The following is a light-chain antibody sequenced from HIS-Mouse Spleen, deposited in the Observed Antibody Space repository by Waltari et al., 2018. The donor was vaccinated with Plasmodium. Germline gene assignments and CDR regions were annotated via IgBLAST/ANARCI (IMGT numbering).Light chain of an antibody. Sequence: QSALTQPPSASGSPGQSVTISCTGTSSDVGGYNYVSWYQQHPGKAPKLMSYEVSKRPSGVPVRCSGSKSGNTASLTVAGLQAEDEADYYCSSYAGSNNDVFGTGTKVTVL. V-gene: IGLV2-8*01. CDR1: SSDVGGYNY. J-gene: IGLJ1*01. CDR2: EVS. CDR3: SSYAGSNNDV.